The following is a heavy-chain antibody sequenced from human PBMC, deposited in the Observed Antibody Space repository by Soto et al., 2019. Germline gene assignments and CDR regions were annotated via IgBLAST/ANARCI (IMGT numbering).Heavy chain of an antibody. CDR2: IFSNDEK. Sequence: QVTLKESGPVLVKPTETLTLTCTVSGFSLSNARMGVSWIRQPPGKALEWLTHIFSNDEKSYSTSLKSRLTISKDTSKSQVVLTMTNMDPVDTATYYCARIPVHGPFFSWFDPWGQGTLVTVSS. CDR3: ARIPVHGPFFSWFDP. V-gene: IGHV2-26*01. CDR1: GFSLSNARMG. J-gene: IGHJ5*02. D-gene: IGHD4-17*01.